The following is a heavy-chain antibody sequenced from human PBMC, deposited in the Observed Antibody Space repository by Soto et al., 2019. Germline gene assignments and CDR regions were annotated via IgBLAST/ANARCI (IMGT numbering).Heavy chain of an antibody. Sequence: QVQLVQSGAEVRKPGSSVQVSCKASGGTFYTYTFSWVRQAPGQGLEWMGSITPIYPTTNYAEKFQCRLTVTADGSTNTAYMELNSLTSDDTAVYYCARIPRYSFPTSDDLDSWGQGTLVTVSS. CDR3: ARIPRYSFPTSDDLDS. CDR1: GGTFYTYT. J-gene: IGHJ4*02. D-gene: IGHD5-18*01. V-gene: IGHV1-69*15. CDR2: ITPIYPTT.